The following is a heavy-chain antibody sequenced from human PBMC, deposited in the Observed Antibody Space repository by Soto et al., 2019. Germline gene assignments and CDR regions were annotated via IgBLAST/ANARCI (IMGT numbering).Heavy chain of an antibody. V-gene: IGHV4-4*02. CDR2: VHHSGNT. CDR1: GDSLTSGNW. J-gene: IGHJ5*02. Sequence: SETLSLTCAVSGDSLTSGNWWSWVRQPPEKGLEWIGEVHHSGNTNYNPSLKSRVTISLDKPNNQFSLKPNSVAAADTAVYYCSRVGIATALSTDSWCQGILGTV. D-gene: IGHD6-25*01. CDR3: SRVGIATALSTDS.